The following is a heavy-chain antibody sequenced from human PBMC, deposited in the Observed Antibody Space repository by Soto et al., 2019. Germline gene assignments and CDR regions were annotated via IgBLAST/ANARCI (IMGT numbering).Heavy chain of an antibody. J-gene: IGHJ6*02. V-gene: IGHV4-34*01. CDR2: INHSGST. Sequence: TETLSRTCAVSGGSFSVYYWSWIRQPPGKGLEWIGEINHSGSTNYNPSLKSRVTISVDTSKNQFSLKLSSVTAADTAVYYCARVPGYSSSWSRIYYGMDVWGQGTTVTVSS. CDR3: ARVPGYSSSWSRIYYGMDV. D-gene: IGHD6-13*01. CDR1: GGSFSVYY.